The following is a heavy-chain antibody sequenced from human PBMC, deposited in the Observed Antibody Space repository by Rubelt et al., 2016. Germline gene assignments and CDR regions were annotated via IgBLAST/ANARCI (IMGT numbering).Heavy chain of an antibody. CDR3: ARVVVGYCSSTSCPGGDWFDP. Sequence: QVQLVQSGAEVKKPGASVKGSCKASGYTFTRYGISWVRQAPGQGLEWVGWISAYNDNKNYPQKLPGRVTRTTDTSTSTADMEPRSLRSDDTAVYYGARVVVGYCSSTSCPGGDWFDPWGQGTLVTVSS. CDR1: GYTFTRYG. D-gene: IGHD2-2*01. CDR2: ISAYNDNK. J-gene: IGHJ5*02. V-gene: IGHV1-18*01.